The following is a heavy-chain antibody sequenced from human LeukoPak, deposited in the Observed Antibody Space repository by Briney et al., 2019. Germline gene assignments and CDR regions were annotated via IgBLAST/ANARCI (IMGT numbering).Heavy chain of an antibody. CDR1: GFTFSSYE. CDR2: ISSSGSTI. CDR3: ARGGSSTSCLKY. Sequence: GGSLRLSCAASGFTFSSYEMNRVRQAPGKGLEWVSYISSSGSTIYYADSVKGRFTISRDNGKNSLYLQMNSLRAEDTAVYYCARGGSSTSCLKYWGQGTLVTVSS. V-gene: IGHV3-48*03. D-gene: IGHD2-2*01. J-gene: IGHJ4*02.